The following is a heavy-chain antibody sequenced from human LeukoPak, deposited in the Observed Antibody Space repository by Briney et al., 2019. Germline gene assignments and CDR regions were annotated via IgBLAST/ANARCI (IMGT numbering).Heavy chain of an antibody. CDR1: GFTFSSYG. V-gene: IGHV3-30*02. CDR2: IRYDGSNK. D-gene: IGHD2-21*02. J-gene: IGHJ4*02. CDR3: AKVTHDCGGDCYIFDY. Sequence: GGSLRLSCAASGFTFSSYGMHWVRQAPGKGLEWVAFIRYDGSNKYYADSVKGRFTISRDNSKNTLYLQMNSLRAEDTAVYYCAKVTHDCGGDCYIFDYWGQGTLVTVSS.